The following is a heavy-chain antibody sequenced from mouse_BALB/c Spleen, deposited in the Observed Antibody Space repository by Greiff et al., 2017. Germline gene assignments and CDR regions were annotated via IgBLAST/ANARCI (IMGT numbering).Heavy chain of an antibody. D-gene: IGHD2-4*01. CDR1: GYTFSSYW. J-gene: IGHJ3*01. CDR2: ILPGSGST. CDR3: ARFPLITRFAY. Sequence: QVQLQQSGAELMKPGASVKISCKATGYTFSSYWIEWVKQRPGHGLEWIGEILPGSGSTNYNEKFKGKATFTADTSSNTAYMQLSSLTSEDSAVYYCARFPLITRFAYWGQGTLVTVSA. V-gene: IGHV1-9*01.